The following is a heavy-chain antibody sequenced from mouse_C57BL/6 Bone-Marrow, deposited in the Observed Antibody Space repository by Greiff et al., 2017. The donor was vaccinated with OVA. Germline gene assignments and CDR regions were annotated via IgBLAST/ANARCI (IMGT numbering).Heavy chain of an antibody. D-gene: IGHD2-5*01. Sequence: VKLMESGAELARPGASVKLSCKASGYTFTSYGISWVKQRTGQGLGWIGAIYPRSGNTYYNEKFKGKATLTADKSSSTAYMELRSLTSEDSAVYFCARNEGYSKDWYFDVWGTGTTVTVSS. V-gene: IGHV1-81*01. CDR3: ARNEGYSKDWYFDV. CDR1: GYTFTSYG. CDR2: IYPRSGNT. J-gene: IGHJ1*03.